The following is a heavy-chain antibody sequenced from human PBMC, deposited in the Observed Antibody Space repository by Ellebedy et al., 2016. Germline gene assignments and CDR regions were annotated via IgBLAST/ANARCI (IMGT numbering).Heavy chain of an antibody. CDR2: ISAGGETT. Sequence: GGSLRLSXAASGIGFSDFFMGWVRRAPGKGLEWVATISAGGETTYFADSVRGRFTVSRDNAKNSLYLQMNNLRDEDTAVYYCALRFDYWGQGALVTVSS. J-gene: IGHJ4*02. CDR1: GIGFSDFF. CDR3: ALRFDY. V-gene: IGHV3-23*01.